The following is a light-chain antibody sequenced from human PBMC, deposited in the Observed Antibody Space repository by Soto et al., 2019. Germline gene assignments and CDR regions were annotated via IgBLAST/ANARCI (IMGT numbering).Light chain of an antibody. J-gene: IGKJ3*01. Sequence: DIQMTQSPSSLSASVGDRVTITCQASQDITNYLHWYQQKPGKAPKLLIYDASNLETGVPSRFSGSGSGTDFTFTISGLRPEDIATYYCQQYDDLPLTFGPGTRVEIK. V-gene: IGKV1-33*01. CDR3: QQYDDLPLT. CDR2: DAS. CDR1: QDITNY.